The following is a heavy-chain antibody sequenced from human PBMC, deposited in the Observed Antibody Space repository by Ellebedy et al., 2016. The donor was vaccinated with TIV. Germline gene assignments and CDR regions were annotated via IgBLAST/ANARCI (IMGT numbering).Heavy chain of an antibody. CDR3: ARFRYTSAWHLGHNGLDC. CDR2: ISIDGGAI. Sequence: GESLKISCAASGFTFGDYYMTWIRQAPGKGLEWISYISIDGGAIYYADSVKGRFTISRDNAAHSLCLQINSLRADDTAVYYCARFRYTSAWHLGHNGLDCWGQGTLVSVSS. D-gene: IGHD6-19*01. V-gene: IGHV3-11*01. CDR1: GFTFGDYY. J-gene: IGHJ4*02.